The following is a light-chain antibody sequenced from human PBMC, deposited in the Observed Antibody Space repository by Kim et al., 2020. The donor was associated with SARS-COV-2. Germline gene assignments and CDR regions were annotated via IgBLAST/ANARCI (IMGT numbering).Light chain of an antibody. CDR3: LTWGPGIRV. V-gene: IGLV4-69*01. CDR2: VDSDGSH. J-gene: IGLJ2*01. CDR1: SEYKTYA. Sequence: SVKLPCTRSSEYKTYAIAWHQQLPEKGPRYLMNVDSDGSHTRGDGIPDRFSGSSSGAERYLTISSLQPEDEADYYCLTWGPGIRVFGGGTQLTVL.